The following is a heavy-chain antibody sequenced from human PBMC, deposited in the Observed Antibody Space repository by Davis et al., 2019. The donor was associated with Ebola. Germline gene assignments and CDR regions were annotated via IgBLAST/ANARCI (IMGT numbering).Heavy chain of an antibody. CDR3: ARGPNKYCSSTSCYLYYYYYGMDV. J-gene: IGHJ6*02. CDR1: GGSFSGYY. CDR2: INHSGST. Sequence: MPSETLSLTCAAYGGSFSGYYWSWIRQPPGKGLEWIGEINHSGSTNYNPSLKSRVTISVDTSKNQFSLKLSSVTAADTAVYYCARGPNKYCSSTSCYLYYYYYGMDVWGQGTTVTVSS. V-gene: IGHV4-34*01. D-gene: IGHD2-2*01.